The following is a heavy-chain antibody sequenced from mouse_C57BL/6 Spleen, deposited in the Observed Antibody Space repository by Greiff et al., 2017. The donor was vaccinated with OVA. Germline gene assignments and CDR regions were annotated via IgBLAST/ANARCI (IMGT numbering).Heavy chain of an antibody. Sequence: VQLQQSGPVLVKPGASVKMSCKASGYTFTDYYMNWVKQSHGKSLEWIGVINPYNGGTSYNQKFKGKATLTVDKSSSTAYMELNSLTSEDSAVYYCARGGMDDYHYFDYWGQGTTLTVSS. CDR1: GYTFTDYY. D-gene: IGHD2-4*01. CDR2: INPYNGGT. V-gene: IGHV1-19*01. CDR3: ARGGMDDYHYFDY. J-gene: IGHJ2*01.